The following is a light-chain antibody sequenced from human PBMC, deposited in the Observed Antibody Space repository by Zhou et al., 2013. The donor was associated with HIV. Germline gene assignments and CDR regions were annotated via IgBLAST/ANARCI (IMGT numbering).Light chain of an antibody. CDR3: PNSMIVTPLT. V-gene: IGKV1-17*01. CDR1: QGIRND. CDR2: SAS. J-gene: IGKJ4*01. Sequence: DIQMTQSPSSLSASVGDRVTITCRASQGIRNDLGWYQQKPGKAPKRLIYSASSLQSGAPSKFSGSGSGTDFTPTISSLQPEDVATYYCPNSMIVTPLTFGGGPRWRSN.